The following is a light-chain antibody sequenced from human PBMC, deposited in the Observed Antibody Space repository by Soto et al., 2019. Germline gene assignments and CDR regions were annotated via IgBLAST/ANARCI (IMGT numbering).Light chain of an antibody. V-gene: IGLV2-14*01. Sequence: QSALTQPAAVSGSPGQSITLSCTGTSSDIGGYDFVSWYQRYPGKAPKLIIYDVNNRPPGVSNRFSGSKSGNTASLTISGLQAEDEAEYYCTSYASSSTHVVFGGGTQLTVL. J-gene: IGLJ2*01. CDR1: SSDIGGYDF. CDR2: DVN. CDR3: TSYASSSTHVV.